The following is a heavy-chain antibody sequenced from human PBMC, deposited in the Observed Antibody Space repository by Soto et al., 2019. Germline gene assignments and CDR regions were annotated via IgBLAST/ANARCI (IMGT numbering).Heavy chain of an antibody. CDR3: AIHTPGISLSDH. V-gene: IGHV4-39*01. CDR2: IYYSGST. CDR1: GGSISSSSYY. J-gene: IGHJ4*01. D-gene: IGHD2-15*01. Sequence: SETLSLTCTVSGGSISSSSYYWGWIRQPPGKRLEWIGSIYYSGSTYYNPSLKSRVTISVDTSKNQFSLKLSSVTAADTAVYYCAIHTPGISLSDHWGHGSLVTVPS.